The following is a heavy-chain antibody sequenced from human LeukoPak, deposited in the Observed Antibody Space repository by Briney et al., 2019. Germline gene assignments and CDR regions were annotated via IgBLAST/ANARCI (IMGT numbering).Heavy chain of an antibody. CDR2: INTGGSNI. J-gene: IGHJ4*02. CDR3: ARARGISGLAHYFDH. CDR1: GFTCTDHY. D-gene: IGHD3/OR15-3a*01. V-gene: IGHV3-11*01. Sequence: PVGPLWCTYAATGFTCTDHYLTGIAQSPGKGLERLSYINTGGSNIYYADSVKGRFTISRDNAKNLLYLQMNSLRAEDTAVYYCARARGISGLAHYFDHWGQGILVTVTS.